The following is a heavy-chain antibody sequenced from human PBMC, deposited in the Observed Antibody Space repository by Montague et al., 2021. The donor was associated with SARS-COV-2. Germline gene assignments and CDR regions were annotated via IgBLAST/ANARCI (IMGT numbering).Heavy chain of an antibody. J-gene: IGHJ4*02. Sequence: SETLSLTCSRLGSWNTGADRKSSRLNSTHHRLSYAVDIFHTKSTKYKPSLKSRVSMSVDKSWNQFSLRLTSVTAADTAIYYCERKGSGRSDLAYWGQGTLVTVSS. D-gene: IGHD1-26*01. CDR1: SWNTGADR. V-gene: IGHV4-4*02. CDR3: ERKGSGRSDLAY. CDR2: IFHTKST.